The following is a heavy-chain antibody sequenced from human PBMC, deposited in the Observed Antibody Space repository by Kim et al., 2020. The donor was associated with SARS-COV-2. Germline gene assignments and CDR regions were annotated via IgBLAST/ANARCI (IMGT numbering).Heavy chain of an antibody. CDR2: IYYSGST. CDR1: GGSISSYY. V-gene: IGHV4-59*01. CDR3: ARNGATYYYDSSGYRYRGWFDP. J-gene: IGHJ5*02. Sequence: SETLSLTCTVSGGSISSYYWSWIRQPPGKGLEWIGYIYYSGSTNYNPSLKSRVTISVDTSKNQFSLKLSSVTAADTAVYYCARNGATYYYDSSGYRYRGWFDPWGQGTLVTVSS. D-gene: IGHD3-22*01.